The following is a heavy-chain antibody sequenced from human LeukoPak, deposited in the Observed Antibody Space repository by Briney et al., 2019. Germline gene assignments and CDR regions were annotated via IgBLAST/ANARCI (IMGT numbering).Heavy chain of an antibody. V-gene: IGHV3-48*03. J-gene: IGHJ6*02. Sequence: GGSLRLSCAASRFTLSSYEMNWVRQAPGEGLEWVSYFSTSGRSIYYADSVKGRFTVSRDNAKNSLYLQMNSLRAEDTAVYYCTRDPYQYGMDVWGQGTTVTVSS. CDR1: RFTLSSYE. CDR3: TRDPYQYGMDV. CDR2: FSTSGRSI.